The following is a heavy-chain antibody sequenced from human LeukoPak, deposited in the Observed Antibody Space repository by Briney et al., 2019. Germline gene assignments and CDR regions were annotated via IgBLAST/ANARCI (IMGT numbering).Heavy chain of an antibody. CDR1: GFTFSSYS. V-gene: IGHV3-48*01. CDR3: ARDRLRFLEWLPYDAFDI. CDR2: ISSSSSTI. Sequence: LSGGSLRLSCAASGFTFSSYSMNWVRQAPGKGLEWVSYISSSSSTIYYADSVKGRFTISRDNAKNSLYLQMNSLRAEDTAVYYCARDRLRFLEWLPYDAFDIWGQGTMVTVSS. D-gene: IGHD3-3*01. J-gene: IGHJ3*02.